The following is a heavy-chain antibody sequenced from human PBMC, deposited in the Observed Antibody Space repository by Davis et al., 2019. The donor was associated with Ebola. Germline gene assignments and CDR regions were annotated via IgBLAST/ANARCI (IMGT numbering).Heavy chain of an antibody. Sequence: GESLKISCAASGFTFSSYSMNWVRQAPGKGLEWVSYISSSSSTIYYADSVKGRFTISRDNAKNSLYLQMNSLRDEDTAVYYCARAAYSQWLVHYYFDYWGQGTLVTVSS. V-gene: IGHV3-48*02. CDR2: ISSSSSTI. D-gene: IGHD6-19*01. CDR3: ARAAYSQWLVHYYFDY. CDR1: GFTFSSYS. J-gene: IGHJ4*02.